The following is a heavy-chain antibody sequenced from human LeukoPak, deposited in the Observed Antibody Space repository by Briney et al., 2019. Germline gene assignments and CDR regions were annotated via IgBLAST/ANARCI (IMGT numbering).Heavy chain of an antibody. V-gene: IGHV4-34*01. J-gene: IGHJ4*02. CDR2: IDHRGTA. CDR1: GASYNAYY. CDR3: AVGITILGVAASFDS. Sequence: SETLSLTCAVYGASYNAYYWGWIRKPPGKGRDWIGDIDHRGTATYNPSLKSRLTISADASKNQFSLKLNSVTDADTAVYYCAVGITILGVAASFDSWGQGNLVIVSS. D-gene: IGHD3-3*01.